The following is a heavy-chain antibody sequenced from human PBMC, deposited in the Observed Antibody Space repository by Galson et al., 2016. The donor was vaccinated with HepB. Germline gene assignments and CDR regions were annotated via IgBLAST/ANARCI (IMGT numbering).Heavy chain of an antibody. D-gene: IGHD1-14*01. CDR2: ISGYNGNT. CDR1: GYTFTSYG. J-gene: IGHJ4*02. CDR3: AGDRGAREPFDH. V-gene: IGHV1-18*04. Sequence: SVKVSCKVSGYTFTSYGISWVRQAPGQGLEWMGWISGYNGNTYYAQKLQGRVTMTTDTSTSTAYMEVRSLRSDDTAVYFCAGDRGAREPFDHWGQGTLVTVSS.